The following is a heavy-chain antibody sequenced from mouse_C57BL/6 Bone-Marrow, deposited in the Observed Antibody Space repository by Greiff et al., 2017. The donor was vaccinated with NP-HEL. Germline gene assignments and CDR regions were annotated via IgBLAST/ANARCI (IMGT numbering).Heavy chain of an antibody. V-gene: IGHV5-17*01. CDR2: ISSGSSTI. CDR3: ARRYRGLYYYAMDY. J-gene: IGHJ4*01. CDR1: GFTFSDYG. D-gene: IGHD2-12*01. Sequence: DVKLVESGGGLVKPGGSLKLSCAASGFTFSDYGMYWVRQAPEKGLEWVAYISSGSSTIYYADTVKGRFTISRDNAKNTLFLQMTSLRSEDTAMYYCARRYRGLYYYAMDYWGQGTSVTVSS.